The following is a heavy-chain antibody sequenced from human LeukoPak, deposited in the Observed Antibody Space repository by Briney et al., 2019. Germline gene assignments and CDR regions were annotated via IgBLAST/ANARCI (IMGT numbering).Heavy chain of an antibody. CDR2: IWYDGSNK. V-gene: IGHV3-33*01. Sequence: GSLRLSCAASGFTFSSYGMHWVRQAPGKGLEWVAVIWYDGSNKYYADSVKGRFTISRDNSRSTLYLQMNSLRPEDTAIYYCAREGYYGSGSPPSLYFDYWGQGTLVTVSS. J-gene: IGHJ4*02. D-gene: IGHD3-10*01. CDR3: AREGYYGSGSPPSLYFDY. CDR1: GFTFSSYG.